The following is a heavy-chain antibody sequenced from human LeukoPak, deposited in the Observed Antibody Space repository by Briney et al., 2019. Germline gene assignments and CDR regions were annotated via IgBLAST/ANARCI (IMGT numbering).Heavy chain of an antibody. CDR3: ARGVHYYDSSGWY. D-gene: IGHD3-22*01. J-gene: IGHJ4*02. CDR1: GFTFSSYE. CDR2: ISSSGSTI. V-gene: IGHV3-48*03. Sequence: GGSLRLSCAASGFTFSSYEMNWVRQAPGKGLEWVSYISSSGSTIYYADSVKGRFTISRDNAKNSLYLQMNSLRAEDTAVYYCARGVHYYDSSGWYWGQGTLVTVSS.